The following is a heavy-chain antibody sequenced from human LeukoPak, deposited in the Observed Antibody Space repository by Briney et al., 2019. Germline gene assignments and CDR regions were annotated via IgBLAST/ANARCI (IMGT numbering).Heavy chain of an antibody. V-gene: IGHV3-23*01. CDR1: GFSFSSYA. J-gene: IGHJ4*02. CDR2: ISGSGDSS. CDR3: AKGSSPVAVAAQFDF. Sequence: GGSLRLSCAASGFSFSSYAMSWVRQAPGKGLEWVSAISGSGDSSYYEDSVKGRFTISRDNSKNTLYLQMSSLRVEDTAVYYCAKGSSPVAVAAQFDFWGQGTLVTVSS. D-gene: IGHD6-13*01.